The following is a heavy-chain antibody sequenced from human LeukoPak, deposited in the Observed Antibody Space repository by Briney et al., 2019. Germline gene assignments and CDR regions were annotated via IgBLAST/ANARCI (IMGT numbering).Heavy chain of an antibody. CDR2: INHSGST. CDR1: GFTFSSYG. CDR3: ARLRSYDYVWGSYRYYYYYMDV. V-gene: IGHV4-34*01. Sequence: GSLRLSCAASGFTFSSYGMSWIRQPPGKGLEWIGEINHSGSTNYNPSLKSRVTISVDTSKNQFSLKLSSVTAADTAVYYCARLRSYDYVWGSYRYYYYYMDVWGKGTTVTISS. J-gene: IGHJ6*03. D-gene: IGHD3-16*02.